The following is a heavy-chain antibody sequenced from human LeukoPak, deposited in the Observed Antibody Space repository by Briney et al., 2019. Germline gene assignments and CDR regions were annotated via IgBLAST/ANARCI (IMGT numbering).Heavy chain of an antibody. CDR1: GFTFSNAW. Sequence: PGGSLRLSCAASGFTFSNAWMNWVRQAPGKGLEWVSAISGSGGSTYYADSVKGRFTISRDNSKNTLYLQMNSLRAEDTAVYYCAKYPRLAGGRAAYWGQGTLVTVSS. V-gene: IGHV3-23*01. J-gene: IGHJ4*02. D-gene: IGHD2-15*01. CDR2: ISGSGGST. CDR3: AKYPRLAGGRAAY.